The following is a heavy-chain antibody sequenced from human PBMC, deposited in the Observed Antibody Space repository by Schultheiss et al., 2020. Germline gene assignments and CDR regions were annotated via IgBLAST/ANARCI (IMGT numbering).Heavy chain of an antibody. CDR1: GFTFSSYS. D-gene: IGHD6-19*01. CDR2: ISSSSSYI. V-gene: IGHV3-21*01. Sequence: GGSLRLSCAASGFTFSSYSMNWVRQAPGKGLEWVSSISSSSSYIYYADSVKGRFTISRDDAKKSLYLQMNSLRAEDTAVYYCARDRYTSDWNAFDIWGQGTMVNVSS. CDR3: ARDRYTSDWNAFDI. J-gene: IGHJ3*02.